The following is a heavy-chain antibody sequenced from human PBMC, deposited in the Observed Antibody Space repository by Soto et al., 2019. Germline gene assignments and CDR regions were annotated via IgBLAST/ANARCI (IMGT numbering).Heavy chain of an antibody. V-gene: IGHV2-5*02. CDR2: IYWDDDK. D-gene: IGHD6-13*01. Sequence: QITLKESGPTLVKPTQTLTLTCTFSGFSLSTSGVGVGWIRQPPGKALEWLALIYWDDDKRYSPSLKSRLTTPKTPPKNQVVLTMTNMDPVDTATYYCAHRQGQLVYFDYWGQGTLVTVSS. J-gene: IGHJ4*02. CDR1: GFSLSTSGVG. CDR3: AHRQGQLVYFDY.